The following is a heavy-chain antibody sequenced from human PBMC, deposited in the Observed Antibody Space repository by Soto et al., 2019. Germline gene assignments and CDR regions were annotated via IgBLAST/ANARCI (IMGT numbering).Heavy chain of an antibody. V-gene: IGHV3-23*01. CDR3: AKERATTNAFDY. CDR1: GFTFSRDG. Sequence: LRLSCAASGFTFSRDGMSWVRQAPGKGLEWVSLITDNGGSTYYADSVKGRFTISRDNTKNTLFLQMNSLRAEDTAVYYCAKERATTNAFDYWGQGGLVTVSS. CDR2: ITDNGGST. D-gene: IGHD4-17*01. J-gene: IGHJ4*02.